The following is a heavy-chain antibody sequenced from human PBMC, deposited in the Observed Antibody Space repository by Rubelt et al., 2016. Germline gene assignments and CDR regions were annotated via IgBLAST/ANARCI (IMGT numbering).Heavy chain of an antibody. V-gene: IGHV3-30*02. Sequence: QAPGKGLEWVAVVRFDGTRTYYADSVRGRFTMSRDNSRSTLYLQMNSLRAEDTAVYYRARTYYYDRSGYYQDYWGQGTLVTVSS. D-gene: IGHD3-22*01. J-gene: IGHJ4*02. CDR3: ARTYYYDRSGYYQDY. CDR2: VRFDGTRT.